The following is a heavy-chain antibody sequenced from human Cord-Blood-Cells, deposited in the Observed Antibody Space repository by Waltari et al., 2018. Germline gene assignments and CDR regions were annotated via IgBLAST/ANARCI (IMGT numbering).Heavy chain of an antibody. CDR2: IYHSGST. D-gene: IGHD1-26*01. V-gene: IGHV4-4*02. J-gene: IGHJ5*02. Sequence: QVQLQESGPGLVKPSGTLSLTCAVSGGSISSSNWWSWVRQPPGKGPEWIGEIYHSGSTNYNPSLKGRVTISVDKSKNQCSLKLSSVTAADTAVYYCARGILVGATNWFDPWGQGTLVTVSS. CDR3: ARGILVGATNWFDP. CDR1: GGSISSSNW.